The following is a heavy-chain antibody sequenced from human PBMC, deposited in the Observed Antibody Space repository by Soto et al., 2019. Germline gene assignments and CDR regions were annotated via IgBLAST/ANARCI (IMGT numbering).Heavy chain of an antibody. CDR1: GGSISSRNCY. J-gene: IGHJ4*02. Sequence: PSETLSLTCRVSGGSISSRNCYWGWIRQPPGKGLEWIGSIYYSGSTSYNPSLKTRVTISEDTSKSQLSLKLSSVTAADTAVYYCARHALTTSIDQLQPVDYWGQGTLVTVSS. CDR3: ARHALTTSIDQLQPVDY. D-gene: IGHD2-2*01. CDR2: IYYSGST. V-gene: IGHV4-39*01.